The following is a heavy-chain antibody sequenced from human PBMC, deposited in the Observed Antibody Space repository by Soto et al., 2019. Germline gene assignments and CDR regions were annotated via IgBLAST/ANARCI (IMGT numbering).Heavy chain of an antibody. D-gene: IGHD5-12*01. CDR3: ARDPSDMLATIGYDSYAMDV. Sequence: ASVKGSCKASAHTFSGYYLHWVRQAPGQGLQWMGWINPKSGDTNYAQKFQGRVTLTSDTSIRTLYMELSRLTSDDTAVYFCARDPSDMLATIGYDSYAMDVSGPATTVTVS. CDR2: INPKSGDT. CDR1: AHTFSGYY. V-gene: IGHV1-2*02. J-gene: IGHJ6*02.